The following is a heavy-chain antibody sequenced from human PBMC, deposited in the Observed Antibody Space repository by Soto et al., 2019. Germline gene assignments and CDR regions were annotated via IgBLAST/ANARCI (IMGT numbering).Heavy chain of an antibody. J-gene: IGHJ4*02. CDR1: GFTFSSYG. D-gene: IGHD5-12*01. CDR2: ISYDGSNK. V-gene: IGHV3-30*18. CDR3: AKERLVATFDY. Sequence: GGSLRLSCAASGFTFSSYGMHWVRQAPGKGLEWVAVISYDGSNKYYADSVKGRFTISRDNSKNTLYLQMNSLRAEDTAVYYCAKERLVATFDYWGQGTLVTVSS.